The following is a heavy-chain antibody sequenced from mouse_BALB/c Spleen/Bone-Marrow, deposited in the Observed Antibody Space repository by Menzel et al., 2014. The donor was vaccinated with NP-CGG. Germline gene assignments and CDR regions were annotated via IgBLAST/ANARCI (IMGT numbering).Heavy chain of an antibody. CDR2: IYPGDGDT. V-gene: IGHV1-80*01. D-gene: IGHD1-1*01. J-gene: IGHJ4*01. CDR3: ARWGGENYVNYCAMDY. CDR1: GYAFSSYW. Sequence: VQGVESGAELVRPGSSVKISCKASGYAFSSYWVNWVKQRPGQGLEWIGQIYPGDGDTNYNGKFRGKATLTADKSSSTAYMQLSSLTFEDSAVYFCARWGGENYVNYCAMDYWGQGTSVTVSS.